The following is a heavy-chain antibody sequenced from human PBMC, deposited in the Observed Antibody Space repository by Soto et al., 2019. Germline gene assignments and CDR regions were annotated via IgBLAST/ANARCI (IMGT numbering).Heavy chain of an antibody. CDR2: INPSRGSA. D-gene: IGHD1-7*01. CDR1: GYTFFKYF. J-gene: IGHJ3*01. CDR3: ARPLIGNTIDL. V-gene: IGHV1-46*01. Sequence: AASVKVSCKASGYTFFKYFIHWVRQAPGQGLEWIGIINPSRGSATYGPIFQGRVSLTTDMPTSTAYMELSSLRSEDTAIYYCARPLIGNTIDLWGQGTSVTVSS.